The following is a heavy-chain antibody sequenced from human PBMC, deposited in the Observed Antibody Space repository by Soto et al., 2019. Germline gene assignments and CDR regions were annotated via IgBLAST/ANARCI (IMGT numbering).Heavy chain of an antibody. J-gene: IGHJ4*02. CDR2: IYYSGST. CDR1: GGSISSYY. D-gene: IGHD2-21*01. V-gene: IGHV4-59*01. CDR3: GRDIAYCVGVCIDY. Sequence: SVTLSLTCTVSGGSISSYYWSWIRQPPGKGLEWIGYIYYSGSTNYNPSLKSRVTISVDTSKNQFSLKLSCVTAADTAVYYCGRDIAYCVGVCIDYWGQGTLVTVSS.